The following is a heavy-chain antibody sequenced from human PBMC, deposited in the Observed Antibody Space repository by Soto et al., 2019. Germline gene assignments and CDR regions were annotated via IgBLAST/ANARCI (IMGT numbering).Heavy chain of an antibody. Sequence: ASVKVSCKASGYTFYSHSISWVRQAPGQGLEWMGRISADNGNTKYAQKFQGRVTMTTDTSTSTAYMELRSLRSDDTAMYYCARGARGSGYDFFDYWGQGSLVTVSS. CDR1: GYTFYSHS. V-gene: IGHV1-18*01. D-gene: IGHD3-22*01. CDR2: ISADNGNT. CDR3: ARGARGSGYDFFDY. J-gene: IGHJ4*02.